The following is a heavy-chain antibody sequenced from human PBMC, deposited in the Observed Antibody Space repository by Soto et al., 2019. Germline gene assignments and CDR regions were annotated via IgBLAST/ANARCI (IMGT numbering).Heavy chain of an antibody. CDR1: GYTFTSYY. V-gene: IGHV1-46*01. CDR3: AADGIYWGY. CDR2: INPSGGST. J-gene: IGHJ4*02. D-gene: IGHD3-16*01. Sequence: GASVKVSCKASGYTFTSYYMHWVRQAPGQGLEWMGIINPSGGSTSYAQKFQGRVTITRDMSTSTAHLALSSLRSEDTAVYYCAADGIYWGYWGQGTLVTVSS.